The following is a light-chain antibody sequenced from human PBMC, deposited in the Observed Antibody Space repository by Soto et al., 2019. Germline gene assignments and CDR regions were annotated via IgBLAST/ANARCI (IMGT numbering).Light chain of an antibody. Sequence: EIVFTQSPATLSLSPGERATLSCSASQSVSSNHLAWYQQKRGQPPRLLIYGASSRATGTPARFSGSGSGTEFTLTISSLQSEDFAVYYCQQYNNWPRTFGQGTKVDIK. J-gene: IGKJ1*01. CDR3: QQYNNWPRT. CDR2: GAS. CDR1: QSVSSN. V-gene: IGKV3-15*01.